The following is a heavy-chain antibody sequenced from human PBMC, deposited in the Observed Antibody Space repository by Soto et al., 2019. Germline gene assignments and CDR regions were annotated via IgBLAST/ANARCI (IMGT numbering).Heavy chain of an antibody. V-gene: IGHV4-39*01. CDR1: GDSISSSSYY. Sequence: PSETLSLTCTVSGDSISSSSYYWGWIRQPPGKGLEWIGSIYYSGSTYYNPSLKSRVTISVDTSKNQFSLKLSSVTAADTAVYYCASQGMIVVVPNTYYYYGMDVWGQGTTVTVSS. D-gene: IGHD2-2*01. J-gene: IGHJ6*02. CDR3: ASQGMIVVVPNTYYYYGMDV. CDR2: IYYSGST.